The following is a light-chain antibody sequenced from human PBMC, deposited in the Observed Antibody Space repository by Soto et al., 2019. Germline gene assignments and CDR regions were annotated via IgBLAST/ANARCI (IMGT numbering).Light chain of an antibody. V-gene: IGLV1-40*01. CDR1: SSNFGPRYD. CDR2: GNK. Sequence: QSVLTQPPSVSGAPGQNITIFCTGSSSNFGPRYDVHWYKQLPGGAPNVLIYGNKYRPSGVPDRFSGSKSGTSASLAITGLQADDEGDYFCQSYDISLAAYVFGTGTKVTVL. J-gene: IGLJ1*01. CDR3: QSYDISLAAYV.